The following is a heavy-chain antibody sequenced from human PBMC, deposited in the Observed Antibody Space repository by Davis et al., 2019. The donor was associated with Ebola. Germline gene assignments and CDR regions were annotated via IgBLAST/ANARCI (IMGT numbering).Heavy chain of an antibody. V-gene: IGHV4-39*01. CDR1: GGSIRGSSYY. J-gene: IGHJ5*02. Sequence: SETLSLTCTVLGGSIRGSSYYWGCIRQPPGKGLEWIGSICYSASTYYNPSLKIRVTISVDTSKTQFSLKLSSVTAADTAVYYCAAWIHCSSTSYTQTFAPWGQGTLVTVSS. CDR2: ICYSAST. D-gene: IGHD2-2*01. CDR3: AAWIHCSSTSYTQTFAP.